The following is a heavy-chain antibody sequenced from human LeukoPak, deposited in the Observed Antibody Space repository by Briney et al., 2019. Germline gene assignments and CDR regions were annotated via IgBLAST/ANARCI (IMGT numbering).Heavy chain of an antibody. CDR1: GGSISSYY. D-gene: IGHD3-22*01. J-gene: IGHJ4*02. Sequence: SETLSLTCTVSGGSISSYYRSWIRQPAGKGLEWIGRIYTSGSTNYNPSLKSRVTMSVDTSKNQFSLKLSSVTAADTAVYYCARDLIHYYDSSGYYHEEDYWGQGTLVTVSS. CDR3: ARDLIHYYDSSGYYHEEDY. V-gene: IGHV4-4*07. CDR2: IYTSGST.